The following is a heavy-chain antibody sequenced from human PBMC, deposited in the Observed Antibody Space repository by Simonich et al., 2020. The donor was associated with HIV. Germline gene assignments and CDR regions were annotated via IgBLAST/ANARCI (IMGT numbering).Heavy chain of an antibody. CDR1: GGSFSGYY. V-gene: IGHV4-34*01. D-gene: IGHD4-17*01. CDR3: ARRHPTTVTTPYFDY. J-gene: IGHJ4*02. Sequence: QVQLQQWGAGLLKPSETLSLTCAVYGGSFSGYYWSWIRQPPGKGLECIGENNHSGSTNYNPSLKSRVTISVDTSKNQFSLKLSSVTAADTAVYYCARRHPTTVTTPYFDYWGQGTLVTVSS. CDR2: NNHSGST.